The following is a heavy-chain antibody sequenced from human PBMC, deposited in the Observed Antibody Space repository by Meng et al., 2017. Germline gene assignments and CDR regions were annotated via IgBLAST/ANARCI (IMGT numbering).Heavy chain of an antibody. D-gene: IGHD6-13*01. Sequence: VPRVECGGGLVKPGGSLRLSCVASGLRFTDAWMSWVRQAPGKGLEWVGRIKRNRDGGTIDYAARVKGRFTISRDESKNTLYLQMDSLITEDTAVYFCATGAAAADHWGQGTLVTVSS. CDR2: IKRNRDGGTI. V-gene: IGHV3-15*01. J-gene: IGHJ4*02. CDR1: GLRFTDAW. CDR3: ATGAAAADH.